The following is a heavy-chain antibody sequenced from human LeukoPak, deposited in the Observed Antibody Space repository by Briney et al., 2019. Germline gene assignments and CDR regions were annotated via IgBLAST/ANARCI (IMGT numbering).Heavy chain of an antibody. CDR1: GGTFSSYA. D-gene: IGHD6-13*01. V-gene: IGHV1-69*04. CDR2: IIPILGMS. J-gene: IGHJ4*02. Sequence: ASVKVSCKASGGTFSSYAISWVRQAPGQGLEWMGRIIPILGMSNYAQKFQGRVTITADKSTSTAYMELSSLRSEDTAVYYCASIEPIAAAGDPFDYWGQGTLVTVSS. CDR3: ASIEPIAAAGDPFDY.